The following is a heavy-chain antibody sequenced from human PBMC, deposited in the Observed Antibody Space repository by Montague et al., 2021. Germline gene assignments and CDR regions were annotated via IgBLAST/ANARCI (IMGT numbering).Heavy chain of an antibody. CDR3: AGSGGDCSGGRCEAFDY. D-gene: IGHD2-15*01. J-gene: IGHJ4*02. V-gene: IGHV4-31*03. CDR1: GGSISSGGFY. Sequence: TLSLTCSVSGGSISSGGFYWSWIRQHPGKGPEWIGSIYDSGSTNYNPSLKSRLTLSRDTSKNQLSLRLTSVTAAETAVDHCAGSGGDCSGGRCEAFDYWGQGTLVTVSS. CDR2: IYDSGST.